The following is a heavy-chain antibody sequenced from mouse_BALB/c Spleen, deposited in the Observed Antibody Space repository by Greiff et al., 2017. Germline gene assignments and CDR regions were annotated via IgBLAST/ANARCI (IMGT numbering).Heavy chain of an antibody. Sequence: VQLQQSGAELVKPGAPVKLSCKASGYTFTSYWMNWVKQRPGRGLEWIGRIDPSDSETHYNQKFKDKATLTVDKSSSTAYIQLSSLTSEDSAVYYCARDDGDYWGQGTTLTVSS. CDR1: GYTFTSYW. D-gene: IGHD2-3*01. CDR2: IDPSDSET. J-gene: IGHJ2*01. V-gene: IGHV1-69*02. CDR3: ARDDGDY.